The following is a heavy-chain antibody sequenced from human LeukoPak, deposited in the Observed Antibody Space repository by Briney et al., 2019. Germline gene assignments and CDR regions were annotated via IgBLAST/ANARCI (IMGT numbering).Heavy chain of an antibody. Sequence: SETLSLTCTVSGGSISYYYWSWIRQPAGKGREWIGRIYTSGSTNYNTFLKSRVTMSVDTSKNQFSLRLSSVTAADTAVYYCASTPAYYYDSSGYDAFDMWGQGTMVTVSS. V-gene: IGHV4-4*07. CDR1: GGSISYYY. CDR3: ASTPAYYYDSSGYDAFDM. J-gene: IGHJ3*02. CDR2: IYTSGST. D-gene: IGHD3-22*01.